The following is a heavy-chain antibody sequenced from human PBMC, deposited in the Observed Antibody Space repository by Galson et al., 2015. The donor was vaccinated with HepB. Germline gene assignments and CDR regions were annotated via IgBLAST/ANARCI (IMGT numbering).Heavy chain of an antibody. J-gene: IGHJ4*02. Sequence: SLRLSCATSGFTFDDYAMHWARQAPGKGLEWVSGISWNSGSIGYADSVKGRFTISRDNAKSSLYLQMNSLRAEDTALYYCVKGGGFLPLYYFDYWGQGTLVTVSS. V-gene: IGHV3-9*01. D-gene: IGHD3-3*01. CDR2: ISWNSGSI. CDR3: VKGGGFLPLYYFDY. CDR1: GFTFDDYA.